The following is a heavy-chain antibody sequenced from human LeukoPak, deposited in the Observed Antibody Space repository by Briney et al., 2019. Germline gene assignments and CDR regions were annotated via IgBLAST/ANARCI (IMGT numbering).Heavy chain of an antibody. CDR3: ARIDYDFWSGYYWYMEAASGYFDH. CDR2: MNPNSGNT. Sequence: ASVKVSCKASGYTFTSYDINWVRQATGQGLEWMGWMNPNSGNTGYAQKFQGRVTMTRNTSISTAYMELSSLRSEDTAVYYCARIDYDFWSGYYWYMEAASGYFDHWGQGTLVTVSS. D-gene: IGHD3-3*01. J-gene: IGHJ4*02. V-gene: IGHV1-8*01. CDR1: GYTFTSYD.